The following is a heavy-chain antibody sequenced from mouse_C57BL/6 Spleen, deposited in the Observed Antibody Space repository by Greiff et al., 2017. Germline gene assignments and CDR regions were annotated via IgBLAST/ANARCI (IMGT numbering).Heavy chain of an antibody. D-gene: IGHD4-1*01. CDR3: ETNWEGYFDY. J-gene: IGHJ2*01. CDR2: IDPSDSET. Sequence: VQLQQPGAELVRPGSSVKLSCKASGYTFTSYWMHWVKQRPIQGLEWIGNIDPSDSETHYNQKFKDKAPLTVDKSSSTAYMQLSSLTSEDSAVYYCETNWEGYFDYWGQGTTLTVSS. CDR1: GYTFTSYW. V-gene: IGHV1-52*01.